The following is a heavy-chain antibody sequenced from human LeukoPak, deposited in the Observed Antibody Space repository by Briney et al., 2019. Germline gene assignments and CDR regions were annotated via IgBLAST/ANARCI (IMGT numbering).Heavy chain of an antibody. Sequence: SVKVSCKASGNTFTSNGISWVRQAPGQGLEWMGWISAYNGNTNYAQKVQGRVTMTTDTSTSTAYMELRSLRPDDTAVYYCARDVGSSWPPVPDVWGQGTTVTVSS. CDR3: ARDVGSSWPPVPDV. CDR1: GNTFTSNG. D-gene: IGHD6-13*01. V-gene: IGHV1-18*01. CDR2: ISAYNGNT. J-gene: IGHJ6*02.